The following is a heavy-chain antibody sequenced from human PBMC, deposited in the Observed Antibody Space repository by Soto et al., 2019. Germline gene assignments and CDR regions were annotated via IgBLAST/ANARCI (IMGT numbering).Heavy chain of an antibody. CDR3: ARSGYSYGPNPLLY. Sequence: PSETLSLTWTVAYGSISSGGYYRSLIHQKPGKGLEWIGYIYYSGSTYYNPSLKSRVTISVDTSKNQFSLKLSSVTAADTAVYYCARSGYSYGPNPLLYWGQGTLVTVSS. CDR1: YGSISSGGYY. CDR2: IYYSGST. J-gene: IGHJ4*02. D-gene: IGHD5-18*01. V-gene: IGHV4-31*02.